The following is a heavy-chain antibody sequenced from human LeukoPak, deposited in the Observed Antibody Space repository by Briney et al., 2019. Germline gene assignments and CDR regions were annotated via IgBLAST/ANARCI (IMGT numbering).Heavy chain of an antibody. J-gene: IGHJ4*02. CDR1: RFTLSTYW. V-gene: IGHV3-23*01. Sequence: GGSLRLSCAASRFTLSTYWMSWVRQAPGKGLEWVSAISGSGGSTYYADSVKGRFTISRDNSKNTLYLQMNSLRAEDTAVYYCAKGHVTMIVVISPIDYWGQGTLVTVSS. CDR3: AKGHVTMIVVISPIDY. D-gene: IGHD3-22*01. CDR2: ISGSGGST.